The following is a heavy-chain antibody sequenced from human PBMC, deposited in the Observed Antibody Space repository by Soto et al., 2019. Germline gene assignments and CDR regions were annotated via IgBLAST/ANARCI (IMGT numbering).Heavy chain of an antibody. CDR2: IYHSGST. CDR1: GSSISSGGYS. D-gene: IGHD1-26*01. V-gene: IGHV4-30-2*05. Sequence: SETLSLTCAVSGSSISSGGYSWSWIRQPPGKGLEWIGYIYHSGSTYYNPSLKSRVTISVDTSKNQFSLKLSSVTAADTAVYYCARVGQGSGSYWLDYWGQGTLVTVS. CDR3: ARVGQGSGSYWLDY. J-gene: IGHJ4*02.